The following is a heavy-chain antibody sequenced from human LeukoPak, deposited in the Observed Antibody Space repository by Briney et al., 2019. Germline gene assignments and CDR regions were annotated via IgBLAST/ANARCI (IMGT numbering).Heavy chain of an antibody. D-gene: IGHD3-9*01. J-gene: IGHJ4*02. CDR2: IYYSGST. Sequence: PSETLSLTCTVSGGSISSSSYYWGWIRQPPGKGLEWIGSIYYSGSTYYNPSLKSRVTISVDTSKNQFSLKLSSVTAADTAVYYCARHAPKHYDILTSRQYYFDYWGQGTLVTVSS. CDR3: ARHAPKHYDILTSRQYYFDY. V-gene: IGHV4-39*01. CDR1: GGSISSSSYY.